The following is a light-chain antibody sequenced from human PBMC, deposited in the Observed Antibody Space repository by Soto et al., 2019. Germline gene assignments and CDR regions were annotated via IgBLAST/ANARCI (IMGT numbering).Light chain of an antibody. V-gene: IGKV3-20*01. CDR3: QQYGSSPLT. CDR2: GAS. CDR1: QSVSSSY. Sequence: ENVLTQSPATLTLSPGEGATLSCRASQSVSSSYLAWYQQKPGQAPRLLIYGASSRAAGIPDRFSGSGSGTDFTLTISRLEPEDFAFYYCQQYGSSPLTFGGGTKVDIK. J-gene: IGKJ4*01.